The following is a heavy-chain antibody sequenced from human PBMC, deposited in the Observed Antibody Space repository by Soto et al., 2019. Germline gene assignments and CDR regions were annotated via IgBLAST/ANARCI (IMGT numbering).Heavy chain of an antibody. CDR1: GGSISSYY. J-gene: IGHJ6*03. CDR2: IYYSGST. V-gene: IGHV4-59*01. D-gene: IGHD2-2*01. CDR3: ARVWGTRAPTKNTATHQIYYYYCYMDV. Sequence: QVQLQESGPGLVKPSATLSLTCTVSGGSISSYYWSWIRQPPGKGLEWIGYIYYSGSTNYNPSLKSRVTISVDTSKNQFALELSTVTAADTAVYYCARVWGTRAPTKNTATHQIYYYYCYMDVWGKGTTVTVSS.